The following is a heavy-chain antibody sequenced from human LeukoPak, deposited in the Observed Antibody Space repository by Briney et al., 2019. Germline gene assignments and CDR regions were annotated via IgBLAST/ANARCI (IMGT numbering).Heavy chain of an antibody. D-gene: IGHD3-3*01. CDR3: ARVSYDFWSGMGYYYYYMDV. J-gene: IGHJ6*03. CDR2: IYTSGST. Sequence: SETLSLTCTVSGGSISSYYWSWIRQPAGKGLECIGRIYTSGSTNYNPSLKSRVTMSVDTSKNQFSLKLSSVTAADTAVYYCARVSYDFWSGMGYYYYYMDVWGKGTTVTVSS. CDR1: GGSISSYY. V-gene: IGHV4-4*07.